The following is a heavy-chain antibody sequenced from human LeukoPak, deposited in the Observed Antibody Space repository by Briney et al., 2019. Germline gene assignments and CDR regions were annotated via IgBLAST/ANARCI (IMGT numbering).Heavy chain of an antibody. CDR2: ISWNSGSI. CDR3: AKDSRSYHDFWSGYYTLWYFDY. Sequence: GGSLRLSCAASGFTSDDYAMHWVRQAPGKGLEWVSGISWNSGSIGYADSVKGRFTISRDNAKNSLYLQMNSLRAEDTALYYCAKDSRSYHDFWSGYYTLWYFDYWGQGTLVTVSS. CDR1: GFTSDDYA. J-gene: IGHJ4*02. D-gene: IGHD3-3*01. V-gene: IGHV3-9*02.